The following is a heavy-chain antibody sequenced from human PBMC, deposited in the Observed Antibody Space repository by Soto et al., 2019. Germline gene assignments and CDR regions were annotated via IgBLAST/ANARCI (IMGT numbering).Heavy chain of an antibody. J-gene: IGHJ4*02. CDR3: AREHYYDSSGYCVLGY. V-gene: IGHV1-18*01. CDR2: ISAYNGNT. Sequence: ASVKVSFKASGYTFTSYVISWVRQAPGQGLEWMGWISAYNGNTKYAQKLQGRVTITTDTSTSTAYMELSSLRSEDTAVYYCAREHYYDSSGYCVLGYWGQG. CDR1: GYTFTSYV. D-gene: IGHD3-22*01.